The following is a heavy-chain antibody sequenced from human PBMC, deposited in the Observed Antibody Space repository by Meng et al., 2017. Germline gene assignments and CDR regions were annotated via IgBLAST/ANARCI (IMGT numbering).Heavy chain of an antibody. CDR1: GYSISSGYY. V-gene: IGHV4-38-2*02. CDR2: IYHSGST. CDR3: ARDLYCTNGVCYVFDY. Sequence: GSLRLSCAVSGYSISSGYYWGWIRQPPGKGLEWIGSIYHSGSTYYNPSLKSRVTISVDTSKNQFSLKLSSVTAADTAVYYCARDLYCTNGVCYVFDYWGQGTRVT. J-gene: IGHJ4*02. D-gene: IGHD2-8*01.